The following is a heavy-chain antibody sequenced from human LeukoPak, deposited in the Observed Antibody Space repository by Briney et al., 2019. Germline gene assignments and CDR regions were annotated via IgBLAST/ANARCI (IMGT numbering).Heavy chain of an antibody. J-gene: IGHJ4*02. Sequence: GESLKISCRGSGYSFTTYWIGWVRQMPGKGLEWMGIIYPGGSDTRYSPSFQGQVTISADKSITTAYLQWSGLRASDTAIYYCARRQYCSTTSCYSGFDYWGQGTLVTVSS. CDR2: IYPGGSDT. CDR3: ARRQYCSTTSCYSGFDY. V-gene: IGHV5-51*01. D-gene: IGHD2-2*02. CDR1: GYSFTTYW.